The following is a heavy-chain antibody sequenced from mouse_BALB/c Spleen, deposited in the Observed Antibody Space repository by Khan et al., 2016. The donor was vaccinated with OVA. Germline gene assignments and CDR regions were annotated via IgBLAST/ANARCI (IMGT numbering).Heavy chain of an antibody. V-gene: IGHV3-2*02. D-gene: IGHD1-1*01. CDR3: ARKNYYGYAMDY. J-gene: IGHJ4*01. CDR2: IRYSGST. Sequence: EVQLQESGPGLVKPSQSLSLTCTVTGYSITSGYAWNWIRQFPGNKLEWMGYIRYSGSTSYNPSLRSRISITRDTSKNQFFLQLNSVTTEDTATYYCARKNYYGYAMDYWGQGTSVTVSS. CDR1: GYSITSGYA.